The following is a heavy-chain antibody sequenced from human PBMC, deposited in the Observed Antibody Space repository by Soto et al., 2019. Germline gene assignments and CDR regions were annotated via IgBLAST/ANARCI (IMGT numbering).Heavy chain of an antibody. CDR2: ISYDGSNK. D-gene: IGHD3-10*01. CDR1: GFTFSSYA. Sequence: QVQLVESGGGVVQPGRSLRLSCAASGFTFSSYAMHWVRQAPGKGLEWVAVISYDGSNKYYADSVKGRFTISRDNSKNTLYMQMTSLRAEDTAVYYCARGRITMVRDWGQGTLVTVAS. J-gene: IGHJ4*02. CDR3: ARGRITMVRD. V-gene: IGHV3-30-3*01.